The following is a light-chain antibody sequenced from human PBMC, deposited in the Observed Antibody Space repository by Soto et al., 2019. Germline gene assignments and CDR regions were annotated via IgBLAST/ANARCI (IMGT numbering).Light chain of an antibody. V-gene: IGKV2-24*01. CDR1: QSPVYSDGNTY. CDR2: KIS. CDR3: MQAAHFPLS. J-gene: IGKJ2*03. Sequence: ETVMTQTPLSLPVTLGQPASISCRSSQSPVYSDGNTYLSWLQQRPGQPPRLLIYKISNRVSGVPDRFSGSGAGTDFTLRISRVEAEDVGVYYCMQAAHFPLSFGQGTRLEIK.